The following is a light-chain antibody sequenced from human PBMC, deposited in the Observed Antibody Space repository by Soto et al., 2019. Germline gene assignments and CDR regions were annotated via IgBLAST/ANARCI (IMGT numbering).Light chain of an antibody. CDR1: QSVSSSF. V-gene: IGKV3-20*01. J-gene: IGKJ1*01. CDR2: GAS. Sequence: EIVLTQSPGTLSLSPGDRATLSCRASQSVSSSFLAWYQQKPGQAPRLLIYGASPRATGIPDRFSGSGSGPDFTLTISRLEPEDFAVYYCQQDDSSPWTFGQGTKAEIK. CDR3: QQDDSSPWT.